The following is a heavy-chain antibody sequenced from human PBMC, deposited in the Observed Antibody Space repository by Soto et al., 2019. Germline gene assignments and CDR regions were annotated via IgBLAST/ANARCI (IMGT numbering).Heavy chain of an antibody. CDR3: AKDSTPFCSCGSCYSGLSDY. D-gene: IGHD2-15*01. J-gene: IGHJ4*02. CDR1: GFTFSSYG. V-gene: IGHV3-30*18. Sequence: QVQLVESGGGVVQPGRSLRLSCAASGFTFSSYGLHWVRQAPGKGLEWGAVISYDGSNKYYADSVKGRFTISRDNSKNTLYLQMNSLRAEDTAVYYCAKDSTPFCSCGSCYSGLSDYWGQGTLVTVSS. CDR2: ISYDGSNK.